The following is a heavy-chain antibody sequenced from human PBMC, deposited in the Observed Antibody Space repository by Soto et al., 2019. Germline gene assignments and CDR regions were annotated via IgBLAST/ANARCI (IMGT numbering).Heavy chain of an antibody. V-gene: IGHV4-34*01. J-gene: IGHJ6*02. CDR3: ARSGQKYYYYGMDV. D-gene: IGHD1-26*01. CDR2: INHSGST. CDR1: GGSFSGYY. Sequence: LSLTCAVYGGSFSGYYWSWIRQPPGKGLEWIGEINHSGSTNYNPSLKSRVTIPIDTSKNQFSLKLSSVTAADTAVYYCARSGQKYYYYGMDVWGQGTTVTVSS.